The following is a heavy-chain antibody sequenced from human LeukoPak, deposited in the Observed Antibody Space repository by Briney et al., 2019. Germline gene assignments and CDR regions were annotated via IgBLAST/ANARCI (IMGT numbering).Heavy chain of an antibody. CDR1: GGSVSRGYYY. D-gene: IGHD6-19*01. CDR3: AREAVSGPFEY. CDR2: IYTDGAI. J-gene: IGHJ4*02. Sequence: SQTLSLTSTVSGGSVSRGYYYWSWIRQPAGERLEWIGRIYTDGAIYYNPSLKSRVTISLDTSKNHFSLKLTSVTAADTAVYYCAREAVSGPFEYWGQGTLVTVSS. V-gene: IGHV4-61*02.